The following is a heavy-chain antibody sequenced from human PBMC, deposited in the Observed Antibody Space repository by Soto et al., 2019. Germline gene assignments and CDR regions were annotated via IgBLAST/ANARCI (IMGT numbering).Heavy chain of an antibody. J-gene: IGHJ4*02. CDR2: IGGSGGST. D-gene: IGHD2-2*01. Sequence: SLRLSCAASGFTFSSYAMSWVRQAPGKGLEWVSAIGGSGGSTYYADSVKGRFTISRDNSKNTLYLQMNSLRAEDTAVYYCAKRYCSSTRCYYFDYWGQGTLVTVSS. V-gene: IGHV3-23*01. CDR3: AKRYCSSTRCYYFDY. CDR1: GFTFSSYA.